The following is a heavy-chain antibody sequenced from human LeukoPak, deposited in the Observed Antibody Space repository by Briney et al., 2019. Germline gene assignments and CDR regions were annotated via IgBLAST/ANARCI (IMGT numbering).Heavy chain of an antibody. CDR1: GSTFSSYA. D-gene: IGHD5-24*01. Sequence: GGSLRLSCAASGSTFSSYAMSGVRQAPGKGLEWVSAISGSGGSTYYADSVKGRFTISRDNSKNTLYLQMNSLRAEDTAVYYCAKDPQRWLQLTPDYWGQGTLVTVSS. CDR3: AKDPQRWLQLTPDY. CDR2: ISGSGGST. J-gene: IGHJ4*02. V-gene: IGHV3-23*01.